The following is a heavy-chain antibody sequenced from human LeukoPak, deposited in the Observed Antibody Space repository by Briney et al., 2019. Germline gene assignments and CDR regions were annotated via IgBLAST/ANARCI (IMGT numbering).Heavy chain of an antibody. CDR3: ARSIAVAGTEWFDP. D-gene: IGHD6-19*01. CDR1: RGTFSSYA. V-gene: IGHV1-69*04. J-gene: IGHJ5*02. CDR2: IITIFGIA. Sequence: GASVKVSCKASRGTFSSYAISWVRQAPGQGLEWMGRIITIFGIANYAQKFQGRVTITADKSTSTAYMELSSLRSEDTAVYYCARSIAVAGTEWFDPWGQGTLVTVSS.